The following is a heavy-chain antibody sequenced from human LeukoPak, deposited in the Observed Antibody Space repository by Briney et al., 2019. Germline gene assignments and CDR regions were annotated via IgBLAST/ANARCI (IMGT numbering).Heavy chain of an antibody. V-gene: IGHV4-34*01. CDR3: ASRIAGAGSLDY. CDR1: GGSFSAYY. J-gene: IGHJ4*02. CDR2: IYYSGST. D-gene: IGHD3-10*01. Sequence: SETLSLTCAVHGGSFSAYYWSWIRQSPEKGLEWIGSIYYSGSTYYNPSLKSRVTISVDTSKNQFSLKLSSVTDADTAIYYCASRIAGAGSLDYWGQGTLVTASS.